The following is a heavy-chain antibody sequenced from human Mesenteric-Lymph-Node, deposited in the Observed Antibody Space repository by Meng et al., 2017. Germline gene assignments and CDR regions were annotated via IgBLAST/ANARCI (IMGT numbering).Heavy chain of an antibody. J-gene: IGHJ4*02. V-gene: IGHV4-39*01. CDR2: VVYSGTT. D-gene: IGHD1-14*01. CDR1: GGSISSSSYY. Sequence: QVQLVESGPGLVKPSQTLSLTCTVSGGSISSSSYYWAWIRQPPGEGLEWIGSVVYSGTTYYTSSLKSRVSISVDTSKNQFSLKLSSVTAADTAVYYCARHHHSPTFDYWGQGTLVTVSS. CDR3: ARHHHSPTFDY.